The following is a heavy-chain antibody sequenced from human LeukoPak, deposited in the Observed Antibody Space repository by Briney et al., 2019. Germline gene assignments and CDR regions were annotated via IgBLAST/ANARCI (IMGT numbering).Heavy chain of an antibody. V-gene: IGHV3-30*18. Sequence: GRSLRLPCAASGFTFSSYGMHWVRQGPGKGLEWVAVISDDGTNKYYTDSVKGRFTISRDSSKNTLFLQMNSLRVEDTAVYYCAKDNKRYSYDYWGQGTLVTVSS. CDR2: ISDDGTNK. CDR3: AKDNKRYSYDY. D-gene: IGHD5-18*01. J-gene: IGHJ4*02. CDR1: GFTFSSYG.